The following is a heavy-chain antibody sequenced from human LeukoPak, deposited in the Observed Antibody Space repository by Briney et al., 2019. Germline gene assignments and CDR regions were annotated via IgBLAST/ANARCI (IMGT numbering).Heavy chain of an antibody. CDR2: SSSSGSTI. J-gene: IGHJ6*03. CDR3: AKDRCSNGIGCLYYYMDV. Sequence: GGSLRLSCAASGFAFSSYEMNWVRQAPGKGLEWVSYSSSSGSTIYYADSVKGRFIISRDRSKNILYLQMNSLRAEDTAVYYCAKDRCSNGIGCLYYYMDVWGKGTTVTISS. V-gene: IGHV3-48*03. D-gene: IGHD2-8*01. CDR1: GFAFSSYE.